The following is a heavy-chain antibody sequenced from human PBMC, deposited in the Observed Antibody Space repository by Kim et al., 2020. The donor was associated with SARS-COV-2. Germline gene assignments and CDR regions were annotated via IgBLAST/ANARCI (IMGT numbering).Heavy chain of an antibody. V-gene: IGHV4-59*01. Sequence: SETLSLTCTVSGGSISSYHWSWIRQSPGKGLEWIGYIYYSGSTNYNPSLKSRVTISVDTSKNQFSLKLSSVTAADTAVYYCASSYCGTTSCYFGYYGMDVWGQGTTVIVSS. CDR1: GGSISSYH. CDR2: IYYSGST. D-gene: IGHD2-2*01. CDR3: ASSYCGTTSCYFGYYGMDV. J-gene: IGHJ6*02.